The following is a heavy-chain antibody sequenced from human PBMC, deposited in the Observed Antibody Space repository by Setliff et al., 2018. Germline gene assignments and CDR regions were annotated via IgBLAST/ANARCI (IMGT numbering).Heavy chain of an antibody. V-gene: IGHV1-69*10. CDR1: GGTFSSYA. J-gene: IGHJ4*02. Sequence: ASVKVSCKASGGTFSSYAISWVRQAPGQGLEWMGGIIPILGIANYAQKFQGRVTITADESTSTAYMELSSLRSEDTAVYYCARGLHSSGWYWAFDCWGQGTLVTVSS. CDR3: ARGLHSSGWYWAFDC. D-gene: IGHD6-19*01. CDR2: IIPILGIA.